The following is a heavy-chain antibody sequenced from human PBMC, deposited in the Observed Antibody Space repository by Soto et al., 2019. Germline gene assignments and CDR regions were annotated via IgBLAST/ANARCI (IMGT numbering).Heavy chain of an antibody. CDR1: GGSISSNSNH. CDR2: IYYTGNT. CDR3: TRGHWALDS. Sequence: SETLSLTCTVSGGSISSNSNHWGWLRQPPGKGLEWIAYIYYTGNTNSNPSLKSRVTISLDTSKNQFYLKLTSVTAADTAVYYCTRGHWALDSWAQGTLVTVSS. D-gene: IGHD3-16*01. J-gene: IGHJ5*01. V-gene: IGHV4-61*05.